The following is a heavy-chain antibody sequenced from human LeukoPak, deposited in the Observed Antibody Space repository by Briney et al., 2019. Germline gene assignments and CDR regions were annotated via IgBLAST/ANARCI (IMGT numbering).Heavy chain of an antibody. V-gene: IGHV3-48*03. CDR1: GFTFSSYE. J-gene: IGHJ3*02. CDR2: ISSSGSTI. Sequence: QPGGSLRLSCAASGFTFSSYEMNWVRQAPGKGLEWVSYISSSGSTIYYADSVKGRFTISRDKSSLYLQMNSLRAEDTAVYYCARVGYDRSGYNAFDIWGQGTMVTVSS. D-gene: IGHD3-22*01. CDR3: ARVGYDRSGYNAFDI.